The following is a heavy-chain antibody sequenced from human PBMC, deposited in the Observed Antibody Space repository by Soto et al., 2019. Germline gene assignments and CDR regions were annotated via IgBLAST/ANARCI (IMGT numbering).Heavy chain of an antibody. V-gene: IGHV4-31*03. CDR2: IYGSGGSGST. Sequence: SETLSLTCTVTGDSITNGGYYWSWIRQHPGKGLEWLGYIYGSGGSGSTLYNPSLKSRITISVDTSKTQFSLNLSSVTVADTAVYFGARKHAVYFSGIDYWGQGTLVTVSS. CDR3: ARKHAVYFSGIDY. CDR1: GDSITNGGYY. J-gene: IGHJ4*02. D-gene: IGHD1-1*01.